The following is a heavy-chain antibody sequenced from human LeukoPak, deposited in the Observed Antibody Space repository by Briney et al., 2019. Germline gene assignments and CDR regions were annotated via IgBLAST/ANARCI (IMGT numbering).Heavy chain of an antibody. V-gene: IGHV3-23*01. Sequence: PGGSLRLSCVVSGFTFNNHAMSWVRQAPGKGLEWVSSISISGGTTYYADSVKGRFTISRENSKSTLYLQMNSLRADDTAVYYCANEIRPNDYWGQGTLVTVSS. D-gene: IGHD4-17*01. CDR1: GFTFNNHA. CDR3: ANEIRPNDY. J-gene: IGHJ4*02. CDR2: ISISGGTT.